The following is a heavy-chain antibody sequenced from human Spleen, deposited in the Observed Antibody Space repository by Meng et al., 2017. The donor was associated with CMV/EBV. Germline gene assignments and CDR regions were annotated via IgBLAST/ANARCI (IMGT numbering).Heavy chain of an antibody. D-gene: IGHD2-2*01. J-gene: IGHJ4*02. Sequence: SCAASGFTFSSYSMNWVRQAPGKGLEWVSYISSSSSTIYYADSVKGRFTISRDNAKNSLYLQMNSLRAEDTAVYYCAPTRSDCSSTSCYFIDYWGQGTLVTVSS. CDR2: ISSSSSTI. CDR1: GFTFSSYS. V-gene: IGHV3-48*04. CDR3: APTRSDCSSTSCYFIDY.